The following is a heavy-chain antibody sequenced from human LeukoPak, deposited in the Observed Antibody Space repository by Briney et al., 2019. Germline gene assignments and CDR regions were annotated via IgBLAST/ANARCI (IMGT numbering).Heavy chain of an antibody. J-gene: IGHJ4*02. CDR1: GFTFSSYW. D-gene: IGHD1-26*01. Sequence: GGSLRLSCAASGFTFSSYWMHWVRQAPGKGLVWVSRINSDGSSRSYADSVKGRFTISRDNAKNTLYPQMNSLRAEDMAVYYCARDSWESGLDYFDYWGQGTLVTVSS. CDR3: ARDSWESGLDYFDY. CDR2: INSDGSSR. V-gene: IGHV3-74*01.